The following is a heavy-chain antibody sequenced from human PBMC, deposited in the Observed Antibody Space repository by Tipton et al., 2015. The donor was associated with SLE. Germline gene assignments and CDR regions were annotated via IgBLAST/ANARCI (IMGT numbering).Heavy chain of an antibody. Sequence: SLRLSCAASGFTFNDQRMTWVRQAPGKGLEWVSSISSGSLSMYYGDSVKGRFTISRDNAKNSLYLQMNSLSAEDTAVYYCARGDKALYYDSSEGAFDLWGRGTLVTVSS. J-gene: IGHJ2*01. CDR3: ARGDKALYYDSSEGAFDL. CDR1: GFTFNDQR. D-gene: IGHD3-22*01. V-gene: IGHV3-21*01. CDR2: ISSGSLSM.